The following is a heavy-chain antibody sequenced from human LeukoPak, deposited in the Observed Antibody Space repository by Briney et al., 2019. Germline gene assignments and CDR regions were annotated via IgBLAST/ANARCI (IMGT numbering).Heavy chain of an antibody. CDR2: IYYSGST. CDR3: ARHGGSGWSIGYYFDY. V-gene: IGHV4-59*08. CDR1: GGSISSYY. J-gene: IGHJ4*02. Sequence: TPSETLSLTCTVSGGSISSYYWSWIRQPPGKGLEWIGYIYYSGSTNYNPSLKSRVTISVDTSKNQFSLKLSSVTAADTAVYYCARHGGSGWSIGYYFDYWGQGTLVTVSS. D-gene: IGHD6-19*01.